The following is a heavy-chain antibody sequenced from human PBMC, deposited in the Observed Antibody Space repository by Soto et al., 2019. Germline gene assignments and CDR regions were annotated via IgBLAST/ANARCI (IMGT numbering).Heavy chain of an antibody. CDR3: AREGFDHRPDY. V-gene: IGHV4-4*02. CDR2: MFASGSS. J-gene: IGHJ4*02. Sequence: QVQLQESGPGLVKASETLSLTCAVSGDSISSPNWWSWYRQSPGKGLELIGEMFASGSSNYNPSLDGRVTISMVTSKNQFSLTLTSLTAADTAIYYCAREGFDHRPDYWGQGIPVSVSS. CDR1: GDSISSPNW.